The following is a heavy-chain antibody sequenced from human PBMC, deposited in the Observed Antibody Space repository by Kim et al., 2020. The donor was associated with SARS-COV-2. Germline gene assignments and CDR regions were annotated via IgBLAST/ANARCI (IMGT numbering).Heavy chain of an antibody. J-gene: IGHJ4*02. Sequence: SVKGRFTISRDNSKNTLYLQMSSLRAEDTAVYYCVKHPGHYYDSSGYFGYWGQGTLVTVSS. CDR3: VKHPGHYYDSSGYFGY. V-gene: IGHV3-64D*09. D-gene: IGHD3-22*01.